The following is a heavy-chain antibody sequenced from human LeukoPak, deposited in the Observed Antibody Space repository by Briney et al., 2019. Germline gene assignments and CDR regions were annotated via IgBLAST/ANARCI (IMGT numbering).Heavy chain of an antibody. CDR3: ARTRGNAFDI. D-gene: IGHD3-10*01. J-gene: IGHJ3*02. Sequence: GGSLRLSCAASGFIFSNYGMNWVRQAPGKGLEWVAAISASGSATSCADSVKGRFTISRDNAKNSLYLQMNSLRDEDTAVYYCARTRGNAFDIWGQGTMVTVSS. CDR1: GFIFSNYG. CDR2: ISASGSAT. V-gene: IGHV3-48*02.